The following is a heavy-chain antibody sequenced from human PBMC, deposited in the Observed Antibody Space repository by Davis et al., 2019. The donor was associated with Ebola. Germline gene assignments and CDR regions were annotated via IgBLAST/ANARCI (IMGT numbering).Heavy chain of an antibody. CDR1: GFTFSSYS. V-gene: IGHV3-48*01. Sequence: GGSLRLSCAASGFTFSSYSMNWVRQAPGKGLEWVSYISSSSSTIYYADSVKGRFTISRDNAKNSLYLQMNSLRAEDTAVYYCAKPNRKFGLLVAFDMWGQGTMVTVSS. CDR3: AKPNRKFGLLVAFDM. CDR2: ISSSSSTI. J-gene: IGHJ3*02. D-gene: IGHD3-10*01.